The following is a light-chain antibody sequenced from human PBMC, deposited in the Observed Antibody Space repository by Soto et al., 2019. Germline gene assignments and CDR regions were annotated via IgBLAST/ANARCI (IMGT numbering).Light chain of an antibody. Sequence: QSVLIQPPSASGTPGLSVTISCSGGSFKFGTYYVYWFKQLPGTAPQVLIFNNSQRPSGVHDRVSASKTGTSASLTISGLQYEDEADYYCAAWDDSLRAVLFGGGTKLTVL. CDR3: AAWDDSLRAVL. CDR2: NNS. V-gene: IGLV1-47*02. CDR1: SFKFGTYY. J-gene: IGLJ2*01.